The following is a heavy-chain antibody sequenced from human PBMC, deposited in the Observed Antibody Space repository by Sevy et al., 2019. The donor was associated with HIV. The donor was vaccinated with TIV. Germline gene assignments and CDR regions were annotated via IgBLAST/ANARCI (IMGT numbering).Heavy chain of an antibody. J-gene: IGHJ5*02. CDR3: ARMYSSSWDNWFDP. CDR2: IYYSGSA. CDR1: GGSISSYY. Sequence: SETLSLTCTVSGGSISSYYWSWIRQPPGKGLEWIAYIYYSGSANYNPALKSRVTISVDTSKNQFSLKLSSVTAADTAVYYCARMYSSSWDNWFDPWGQGTLVTVSS. D-gene: IGHD6-13*01. V-gene: IGHV4-59*01.